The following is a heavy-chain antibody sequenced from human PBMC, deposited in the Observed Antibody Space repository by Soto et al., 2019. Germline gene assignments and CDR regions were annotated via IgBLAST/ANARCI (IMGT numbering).Heavy chain of an antibody. J-gene: IGHJ4*01. D-gene: IGHD3-22*01. CDR3: AKAIPYYDTSGYFDY. V-gene: IGHV3-23*01. CDR1: GFTFSSYA. Sequence: GGSLRLSCAGSGFTFSSYAMSWVRQAPGKGLEWVSGISIGGDRTYYADSVKGRFTISRDESKNTLFLQMNSLRADDTAVYYCAKAIPYYDTSGYFDYWGHGTLVTVSS. CDR2: ISIGGDRT.